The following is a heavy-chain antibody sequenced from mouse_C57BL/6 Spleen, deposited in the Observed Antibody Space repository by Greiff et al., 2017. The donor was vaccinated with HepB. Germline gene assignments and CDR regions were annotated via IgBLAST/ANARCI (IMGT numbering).Heavy chain of an antibody. CDR3: TRWRSYYFDY. Sequence: VKLVESGAELVRPGASVTLSCKASGYTFTDYEMHWVKQTPVHGLEWIGAIDPETGGTAYNQKFKGKAILTADKSSSTAYMELRSLTSEDSAVYYCTRWRSYYFDYWGQGTTLTVSS. J-gene: IGHJ2*01. V-gene: IGHV1-15*01. CDR2: IDPETGGT. CDR1: GYTFTDYE.